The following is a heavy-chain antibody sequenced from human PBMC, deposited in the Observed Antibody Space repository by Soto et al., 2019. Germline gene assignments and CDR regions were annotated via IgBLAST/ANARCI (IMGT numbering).Heavy chain of an antibody. V-gene: IGHV3-30*18. CDR1: GFTFSSYG. D-gene: IGHD6-6*01. J-gene: IGHJ4*02. CDR3: AKEEHSSLFDY. CDR2: ISYDGSNK. Sequence: ESGGGVVQPGRSLRLSCAASGFTFSSYGMHWVRQAPGKGLEWVAVISYDGSNKYYADSVKGRFTISRDNSKNTLYLQMNSLRAEDTAVYYCAKEEHSSLFDYWGQGTLVTVSS.